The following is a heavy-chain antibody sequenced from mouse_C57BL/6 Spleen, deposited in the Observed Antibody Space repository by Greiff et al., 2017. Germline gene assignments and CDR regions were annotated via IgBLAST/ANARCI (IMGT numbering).Heavy chain of an antibody. V-gene: IGHV1-22*01. CDR3: ALYYYGSSYNYAMDY. Sequence: EVQLQQSGPELVKPGASVKMSCKASGYTFTDYNMHWVKQSHGKSLEWIGYINPNNGGTSYNQKFKGKATLTVNKSSSTAYMELRSLTSEDSAVYYCALYYYGSSYNYAMDYWGQGTSVTVSS. D-gene: IGHD1-1*01. CDR1: GYTFTDYN. J-gene: IGHJ4*01. CDR2: INPNNGGT.